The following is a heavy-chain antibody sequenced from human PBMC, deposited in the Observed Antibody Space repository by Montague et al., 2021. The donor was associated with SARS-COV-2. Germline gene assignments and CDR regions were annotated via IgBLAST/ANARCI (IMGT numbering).Heavy chain of an antibody. D-gene: IGHD6-19*01. V-gene: IGHV4-61*02. CDR1: GGSISSGSYY. Sequence: TLSLTCTVSGGSISSGSYYWSWIRQPIGKGLEWIGRISISGSTNYXXXLKSRVTISVDTSKNQFSLKLSSVTAADTAVYYCARDIAVAGLFDYWGQGTLVTVSS. J-gene: IGHJ4*02. CDR2: ISISGST. CDR3: ARDIAVAGLFDY.